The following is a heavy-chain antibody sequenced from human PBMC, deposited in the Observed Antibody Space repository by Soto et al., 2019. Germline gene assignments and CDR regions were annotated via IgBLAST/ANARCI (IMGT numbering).Heavy chain of an antibody. D-gene: IGHD3-16*01. CDR3: ARAGDRFYCFDY. V-gene: IGHV1-2*04. CDR1: GYTFTGYY. Sequence: GASVKVSGKASGYTFTGYYMHWVRQAPGQGLECMGWINPNSGGTNYAQKFQGWVTMTRDTSISTAYMELSRLRSDDTAVYYCARAGDRFYCFDYWVQGPLVTVSS. CDR2: INPNSGGT. J-gene: IGHJ4*02.